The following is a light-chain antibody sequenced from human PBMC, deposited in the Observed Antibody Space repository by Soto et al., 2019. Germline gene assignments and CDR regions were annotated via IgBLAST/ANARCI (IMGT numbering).Light chain of an antibody. CDR3: CSYAGSSTFKV. CDR1: SSDVGSHNL. Sequence: QSALTQPASVSGSPGQSITISCTGTSSDVGSHNLVSWYQQHPGKAPKLMIYEGNKRPSGVSNRFSGSKSGNTASLTISGLQAEDEGDYYCCSYAGSSTFKVFGGGTKLTVL. V-gene: IGLV2-23*03. CDR2: EGN. J-gene: IGLJ3*02.